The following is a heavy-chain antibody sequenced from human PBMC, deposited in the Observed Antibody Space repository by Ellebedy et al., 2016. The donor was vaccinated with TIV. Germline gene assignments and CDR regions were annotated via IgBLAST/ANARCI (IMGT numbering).Heavy chain of an antibody. Sequence: GESLKIPCAASGFTFSIHAMGRVRQAPGKGLEWVSSAGGSDGSTFYADSVRGRFTISRDNAKNTLYLQMNSLRAEDTAVYYCAKRGDCSANSCLLRDWGQGTLVTVSS. CDR1: GFTFSIHA. CDR3: AKRGDCSANSCLLRD. CDR2: AGGSDGST. V-gene: IGHV3-23*01. D-gene: IGHD2-2*01. J-gene: IGHJ1*01.